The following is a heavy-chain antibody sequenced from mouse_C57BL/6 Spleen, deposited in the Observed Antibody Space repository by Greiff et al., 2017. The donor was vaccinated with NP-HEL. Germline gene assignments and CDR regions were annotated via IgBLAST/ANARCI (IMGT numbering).Heavy chain of an antibody. CDR3: ARAYSNYGNYFDY. D-gene: IGHD2-5*01. Sequence: ESGPGLVKPSQSLSLTCSVTGYSITSGYYWNWIRQFPGNKLEWMGYISYDGSNNYNPSLKNRISITRDTSKNQFFLKLNSVTTEDTATYYCARAYSNYGNYFDYWGQGTTLTVSS. V-gene: IGHV3-6*01. J-gene: IGHJ2*01. CDR2: ISYDGSN. CDR1: GYSITSGYY.